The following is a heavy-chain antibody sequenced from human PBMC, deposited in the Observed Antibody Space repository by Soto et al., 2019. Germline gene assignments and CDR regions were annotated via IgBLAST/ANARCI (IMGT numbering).Heavy chain of an antibody. CDR3: AKGRFGDYLYFDN. V-gene: IGHV3-23*01. J-gene: IGHJ4*02. CDR1: GFTFSNYA. CDR2: IGGSGVST. D-gene: IGHD3-16*01. Sequence: QPGGSLRLSCAASGFTFSNYAMEWVRQAPGKGLEWVPAIGGSGVSTYYADSVKGRFTIARDNSKGTLFLQMNSLRAEDTAVYYCAKGRFGDYLYFDNWGQGALVTVSS.